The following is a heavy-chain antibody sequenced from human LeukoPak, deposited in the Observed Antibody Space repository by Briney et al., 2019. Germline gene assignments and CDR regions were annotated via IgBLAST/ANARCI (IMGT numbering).Heavy chain of an antibody. V-gene: IGHV4-38-2*02. CDR2: IYHSGST. CDR3: ARDRRVGAEGIDP. D-gene: IGHD1-26*01. J-gene: IGHJ5*02. Sequence: SETLSRTCAVSGYSISSGYYWSWIRQPPGKGLEWIGSIYHSGSTYYNPSLKSRVTISVDTSKNQFSLKLSSVTAADTAVYYCARDRRVGAEGIDPWGQGTLVTVSS. CDR1: GYSISSGYY.